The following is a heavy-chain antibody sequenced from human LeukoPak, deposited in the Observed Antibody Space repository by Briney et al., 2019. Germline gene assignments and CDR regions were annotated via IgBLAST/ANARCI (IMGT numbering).Heavy chain of an antibody. V-gene: IGHV4-39*07. D-gene: IGHD1-1*01. CDR3: ARIGTTPYYYYYMDV. Sequence: SETLSLTCTVSGDSINNNNYYWGWIRQPPGEGLEWIGNIYYNGRTYYNPSLKSRVTISVDTSKNQFSLKLSSVTAADTAVYYCARIGTTPYYYYYMDVWGKGTTVTVSS. CDR2: IYYNGRT. CDR1: GDSINNNNYY. J-gene: IGHJ6*03.